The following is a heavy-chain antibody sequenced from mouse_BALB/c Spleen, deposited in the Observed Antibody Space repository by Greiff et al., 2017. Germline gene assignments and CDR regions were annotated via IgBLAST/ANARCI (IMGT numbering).Heavy chain of an antibody. Sequence: VQLQQSGAELMKPGASVKISCKATGYTFSSYWIEWVKQRPGHGLEWIGEILPGSGSTNYNEKFKGKATFTADTSSNTAYMQLSSLTSEDSAVYYCARRRNLYYYGSSFDDWGQGTTLTVSS. J-gene: IGHJ2*01. CDR3: ARRRNLYYYGSSFDD. V-gene: IGHV1-9*01. CDR2: ILPGSGST. D-gene: IGHD1-1*01. CDR1: GYTFSSYW.